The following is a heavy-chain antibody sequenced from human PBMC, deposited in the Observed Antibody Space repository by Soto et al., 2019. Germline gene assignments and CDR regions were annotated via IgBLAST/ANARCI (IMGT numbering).Heavy chain of an antibody. CDR3: ARMTYGDDTFDY. V-gene: IGHV1-3*01. CDR2: INAGNGNT. J-gene: IGHJ4*02. CDR1: GYTFTSYA. D-gene: IGHD4-17*01. Sequence: ASVKVSCKASGYTFTSYAMHWVRQAPGQRLEWMGWINAGNGNTGYAQKFQGRVTMTRNTSISTAYMELSSLRSEDTAVYYCARMTYGDDTFDYWGQGTLVTVSS.